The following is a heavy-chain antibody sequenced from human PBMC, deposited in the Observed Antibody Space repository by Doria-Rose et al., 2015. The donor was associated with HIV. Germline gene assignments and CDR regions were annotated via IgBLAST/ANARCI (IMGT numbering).Heavy chain of an antibody. Sequence: QVQLQESGPGLVKPSETLSLACTVSGASINSYYWSWIRQSPGKGLEWIGYIYYTGINKYNHSLKSRVTISMDTSKRQFSLKVTSLTPADTAVYFRARLHPTCASTRCPESYGMDVWGQGTTVVVSS. J-gene: IGHJ6*02. CDR2: IYYTGIN. CDR3: ARLHPTCASTRCPESYGMDV. V-gene: IGHV4-59*12. CDR1: GASINSYY. D-gene: IGHD2-2*01.